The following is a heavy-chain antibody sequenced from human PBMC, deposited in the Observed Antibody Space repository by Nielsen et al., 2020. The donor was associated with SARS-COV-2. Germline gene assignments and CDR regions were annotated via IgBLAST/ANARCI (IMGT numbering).Heavy chain of an antibody. CDR1: GGSISSSSYY. J-gene: IGHJ4*02. CDR3: ARYVAGSSDY. CDR2: IYYSGST. Sequence: SETLSLTCTVSGGSISSSSYYWGWIRKPPGKGLEWIGSIYYSGSTYYNPSLKSRVNISVDTSKKQFSLKLSSVTAADTAVYYCARYVAGSSDYWGQGTLVTVSS. D-gene: IGHD1-26*01. V-gene: IGHV4-39*07.